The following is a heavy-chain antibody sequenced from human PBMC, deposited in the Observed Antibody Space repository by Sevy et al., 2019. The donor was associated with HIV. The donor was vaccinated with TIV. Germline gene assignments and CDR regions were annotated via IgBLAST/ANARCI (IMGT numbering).Heavy chain of an antibody. Sequence: GGSLRLSCAASGFTFADHAFHWVRQAPGKGLEWVAIISFDGRNKRLAESVKGRFTISRDDSKNTVYLQMISLRPEDTAVYYCARDHCTDGACFRSGYFDYWGQGTLVTVSS. CDR3: ARDHCTDGACFRSGYFDY. J-gene: IGHJ4*02. CDR2: ISFDGRNK. CDR1: GFTFADHA. D-gene: IGHD2-8*01. V-gene: IGHV3-30*04.